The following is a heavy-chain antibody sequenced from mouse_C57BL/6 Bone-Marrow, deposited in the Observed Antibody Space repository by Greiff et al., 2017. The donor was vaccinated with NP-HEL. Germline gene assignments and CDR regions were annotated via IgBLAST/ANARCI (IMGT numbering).Heavy chain of an antibody. J-gene: IGHJ1*03. V-gene: IGHV3-6*01. CDR3: ARDRVFTTVVALYWYFDV. CDR2: ISYDGSN. D-gene: IGHD1-1*01. Sequence: ESGPGLVKPSQSLSLTCSVTGYSITSGYYWNWIRQFPGNKLEWMGYISYDGSNNYNPSLKNRISITRDTSKNQFFLKLNSVTTEDTATYYCARDRVFTTVVALYWYFDVWGTGTTVTVSS. CDR1: GYSITSGYY.